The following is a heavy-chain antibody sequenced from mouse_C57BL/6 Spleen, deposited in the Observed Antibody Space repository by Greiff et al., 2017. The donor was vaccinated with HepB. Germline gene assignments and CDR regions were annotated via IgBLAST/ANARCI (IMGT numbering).Heavy chain of an antibody. V-gene: IGHV5-17*01. J-gene: IGHJ2*01. CDR2: ISSGSSTI. Sequence: EVMLVESGGGLVKPGGSLKLSCAASGFTFSDYGMHWVRQAPEKGLEWVAYISSGSSTIYYADTVKGRFTISRDNAKNTLFLQMTSLRSEDTAMYYCARLFYDGYYTVYYFDYWGQGTTLTVSS. CDR1: GFTFSDYG. D-gene: IGHD2-3*01. CDR3: ARLFYDGYYTVYYFDY.